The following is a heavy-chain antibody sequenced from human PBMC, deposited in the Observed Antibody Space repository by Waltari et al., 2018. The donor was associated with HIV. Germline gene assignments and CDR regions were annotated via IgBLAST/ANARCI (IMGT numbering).Heavy chain of an antibody. CDR1: GGSFSGFF. J-gene: IGHJ5*02. V-gene: IGHV4-34*01. D-gene: IGHD4-17*01. Sequence: QVQLQQWGAGLLKPSETLSLTCAVYGGSFSGFFWTWIRQPPGKGLEWIGEIDHSGSANYNPSLKSRVTISVDTSKNQFSLRLSSVTATDTAVYYCARSKRIPRGLLGDYSLPVDLWGQGTLVTVSS. CDR2: IDHSGSA. CDR3: ARSKRIPRGLLGDYSLPVDL.